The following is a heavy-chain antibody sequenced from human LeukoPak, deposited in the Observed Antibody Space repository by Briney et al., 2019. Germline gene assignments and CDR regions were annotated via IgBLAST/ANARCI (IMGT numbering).Heavy chain of an antibody. D-gene: IGHD2-21*02. CDR3: ARAAYCGGDCYLFDY. CDR1: SDSIYSSNYY. Sequence: AETLSLTCTVSSDSIYSSNYYWGWIRQPPGKGLEWIGSIYYSGSTYYNSSLKSRVTISVDTSKNQFSLKLSSLTAADTAVYYCARAAYCGGDCYLFDYWGQGTLLTVFS. V-gene: IGHV4-39*01. CDR2: IYYSGST. J-gene: IGHJ4*02.